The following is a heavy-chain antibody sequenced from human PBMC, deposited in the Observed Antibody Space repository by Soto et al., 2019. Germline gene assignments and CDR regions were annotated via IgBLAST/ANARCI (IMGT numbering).Heavy chain of an antibody. CDR3: ARDPRGIAAAGLDY. CDR1: GGSISSSNW. J-gene: IGHJ4*02. D-gene: IGHD6-13*01. Sequence: SETLSLTCAVSGGSISSSNWWSWVRQPPGKGLEWIGEIYHSGSTNYNPSLKSRVTISVDKSKNQFSLKLSSVTAADTAVYYCARDPRGIAAAGLDYWGQGTLVTVSS. CDR2: IYHSGST. V-gene: IGHV4-4*02.